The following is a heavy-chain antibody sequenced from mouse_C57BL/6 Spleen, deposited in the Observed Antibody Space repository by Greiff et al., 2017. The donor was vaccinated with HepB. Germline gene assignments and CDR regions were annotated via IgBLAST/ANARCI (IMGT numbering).Heavy chain of an antibody. V-gene: IGHV6-6*01. CDR1: GFTFSDAW. D-gene: IGHD2-3*01. Sequence: EVKLMESGGGLVQPGGSMKLSCAASGFTFSDAWMDWVRQSPEKGLEWVAEIRNKANNHATYYAESVKGRFTISRDDSKSSVYLQMNSLRAEDTGTYYCTRWLLPFDYWGQGTTLTVSS. CDR3: TRWLLPFDY. CDR2: IRNKANNHAT. J-gene: IGHJ2*01.